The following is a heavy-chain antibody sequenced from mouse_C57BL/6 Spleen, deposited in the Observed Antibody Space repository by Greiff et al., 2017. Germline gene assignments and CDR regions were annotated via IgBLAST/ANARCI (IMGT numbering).Heavy chain of an antibody. CDR2: IWSDGST. CDR3: AIHYYGYDDGGYAMDY. Sequence: VKLVESGPGLVAPSQSLSITCTVSGFSLTSYGVHWVRQPPGKGLEWLVVIWSDGSTTYNSALKSRLSISKDNSKSQVFLKMNSLQTDDTAMYYCAIHYYGYDDGGYAMDYWGQGTSVTVSS. D-gene: IGHD2-2*01. J-gene: IGHJ4*01. V-gene: IGHV2-6-1*01. CDR1: GFSLTSYG.